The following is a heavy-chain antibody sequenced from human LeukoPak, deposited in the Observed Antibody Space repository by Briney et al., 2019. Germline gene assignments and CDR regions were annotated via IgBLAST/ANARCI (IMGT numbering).Heavy chain of an antibody. Sequence: SETLSLTCAVYGGSFSGYYWSWIRQPPGKGLEWIGEINHSGSTNYNPSLKSRVTISVDTSKNQFSLKLSSVTAADTAVYYCARVVGQQLVRGAYYYYYMDVWGKGTTVTVSS. CDR1: GGSFSGYY. CDR2: INHSGST. V-gene: IGHV4-34*01. CDR3: ARVVGQQLVRGAYYYYYMDV. J-gene: IGHJ6*03. D-gene: IGHD6-6*01.